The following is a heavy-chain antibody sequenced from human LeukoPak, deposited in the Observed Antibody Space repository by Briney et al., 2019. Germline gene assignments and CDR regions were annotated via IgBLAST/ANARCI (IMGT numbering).Heavy chain of an antibody. CDR1: GFTFSTYA. CDR2: IRPDGDRT. V-gene: IGHV3-23*01. J-gene: IGHJ4*02. CDR3: AREQSGTRGWYTVDY. Sequence: GGSLRLSCAASGFTFSTYAITWVRQGPGRGLEWVSAIRPDGDRTYYANSVRGRFTISRDNSKDTVYLQINGLRVEDTAVYYCAREQSGTRGWYTVDYWGQGTLVTVSS. D-gene: IGHD6-19*01.